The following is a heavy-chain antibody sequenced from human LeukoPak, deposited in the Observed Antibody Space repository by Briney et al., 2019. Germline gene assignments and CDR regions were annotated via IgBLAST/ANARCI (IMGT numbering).Heavy chain of an antibody. CDR1: GGSFSGYY. CDR3: ARRKGAFDY. V-gene: IGHV4-34*01. J-gene: IGHJ4*02. CDR2: INHSGST. D-gene: IGHD1-26*01. Sequence: SETLSLTCAVYGGSFSGYYWSWIRQPPGKGLEWIGEINHSGSTNYNPSLKSRVTISVDTSKNQFSLKLSSVTAADTAVYYCARRKGAFDYWGQGTLVTVSS.